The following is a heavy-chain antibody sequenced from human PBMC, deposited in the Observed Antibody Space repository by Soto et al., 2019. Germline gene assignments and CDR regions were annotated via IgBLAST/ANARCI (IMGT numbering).Heavy chain of an antibody. CDR3: ARGSNWFDP. CDR1: GGSISSYY. J-gene: IGHJ5*02. CDR2: IYYSGST. Sequence: SETLSLTCTVSGGSISSYYWSWIRQPPGKGLEWIGYIYYSGSTNYNPSLKSRVTISVDTSKNQFSLKLSSVTAADTAVYYCARGSNWFDPWGQGTLVTVSS. V-gene: IGHV4-59*01.